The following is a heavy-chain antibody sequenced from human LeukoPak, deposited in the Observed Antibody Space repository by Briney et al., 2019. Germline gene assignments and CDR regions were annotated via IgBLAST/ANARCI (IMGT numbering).Heavy chain of an antibody. Sequence: ASVKVSCKASGYTFTSYYMHWVRQAPGQGLEWMGIINPGGGSTSYAQKLQGRVTMTRDTSTSTVYMELSSLRSEDTAVYYCAKGWGALTVAGTTDYWGQGTLVTVSS. J-gene: IGHJ4*02. CDR1: GYTFTSYY. V-gene: IGHV1-46*01. CDR2: INPGGGST. D-gene: IGHD6-19*01. CDR3: AKGWGALTVAGTTDY.